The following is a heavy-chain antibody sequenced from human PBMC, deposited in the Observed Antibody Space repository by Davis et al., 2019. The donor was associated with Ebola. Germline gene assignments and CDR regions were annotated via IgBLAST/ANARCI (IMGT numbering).Heavy chain of an antibody. V-gene: IGHV3-11*01. D-gene: IGHD4-23*01. CDR3: ASGIDDYGGNSVDY. J-gene: IGHJ4*02. Sequence: GESLKISCAASGFTFSDYYMSWIRQAPGKGLEWVSYISSSGSTIYYADSVKGRFTISRDNAKNSLYLQMNSLRAEDTAVYYCASGIDDYGGNSVDYWGQGTLVTVSS. CDR1: GFTFSDYY. CDR2: ISSSGSTI.